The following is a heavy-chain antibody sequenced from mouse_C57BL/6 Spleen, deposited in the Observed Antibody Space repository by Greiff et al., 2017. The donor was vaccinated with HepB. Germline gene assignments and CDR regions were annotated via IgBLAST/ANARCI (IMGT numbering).Heavy chain of an antibody. V-gene: IGHV1-61*01. D-gene: IGHD1-1*01. Sequence: QVQLQQPGAELVRPGSSVKLSCKASGYTFTSYWMDWVKQRPGQGLEWIGNIYPSDSETHYNQKFKDKATLTVDKSSSTAYMQLSSLTSEDSAVYYFARSAFTTLVATDFDYWAKAPLSQSPQ. J-gene: IGHJ2*01. CDR1: GYTFTSYW. CDR2: IYPSDSET. CDR3: ARSAFTTLVATDFDY.